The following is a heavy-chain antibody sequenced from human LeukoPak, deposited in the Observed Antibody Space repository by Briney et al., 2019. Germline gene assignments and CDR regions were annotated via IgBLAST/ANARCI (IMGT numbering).Heavy chain of an antibody. J-gene: IGHJ4*02. Sequence: GSSVKVSCKXSGGTFSSYAISWVRQAPGQGLERMGGIIPIFGTANYAQKFQGRVTITTDESTSTAYMELSSLRSEDTAVYYCARERFADYYFDYWGQGTLVTVSS. CDR2: IIPIFGTA. CDR1: GGTFSSYA. V-gene: IGHV1-69*05. D-gene: IGHD3-16*01. CDR3: ARERFADYYFDY.